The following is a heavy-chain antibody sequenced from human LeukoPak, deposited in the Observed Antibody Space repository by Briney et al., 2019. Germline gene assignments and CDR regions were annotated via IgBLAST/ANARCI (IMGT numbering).Heavy chain of an antibody. CDR2: IYTSGST. CDR3: ARGRAPFDY. J-gene: IGHJ4*02. CDR1: AGSISSYY. Sequence: SETLSLTWTVSAGSISSYYWSWIRQPAGKGLEWIGRIYTSGSTNYNPSLKRRVTMSVDTSKNQFPLKLSSVTAADTDVYYCARGRAPFDYWGEGTLVTVSS. V-gene: IGHV4-4*07.